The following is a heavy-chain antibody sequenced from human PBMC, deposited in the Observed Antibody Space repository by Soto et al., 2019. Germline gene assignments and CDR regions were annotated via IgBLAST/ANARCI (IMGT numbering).Heavy chain of an antibody. Sequence: EVLLLESGGGLVQPGGSLRLSCAASGFSFSNKAMSWVRQAPGKGLEWVSIISGNGVSTYYTDSLKGRFTISRDNSKNMVYLEMNSLRVEDTAVYYCEKENGFQCINLGASGFDYGGQGSLVSVSS. CDR2: ISGNGVST. J-gene: IGHJ4*02. CDR3: EKENGFQCINLGASGFDY. D-gene: IGHD2-21*01. V-gene: IGHV3-23*01. CDR1: GFSFSNKA.